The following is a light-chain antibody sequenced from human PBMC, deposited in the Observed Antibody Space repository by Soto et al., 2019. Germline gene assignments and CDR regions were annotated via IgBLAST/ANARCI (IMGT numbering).Light chain of an antibody. CDR2: GAS. CDR1: QNVNAY. J-gene: IGKJ4*01. Sequence: DIQMTRSPSSLSASVAATVVISSLASQNVNAYVNWYQQRPGKAPKLLIFGASSLKSGVPSRFSGSGSGTEFTLTISSLQAEDFATYYCQQLNSFPLTFGGGTKEDIK. CDR3: QQLNSFPLT. V-gene: IGKV1-17*01.